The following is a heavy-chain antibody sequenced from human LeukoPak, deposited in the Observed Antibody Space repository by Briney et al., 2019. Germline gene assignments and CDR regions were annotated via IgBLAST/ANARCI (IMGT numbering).Heavy chain of an antibody. V-gene: IGHV3-21*05. D-gene: IGHD3-9*01. CDR3: ARFDGGFDS. Sequence: GGALRLSCAASGFTFKSFVMGWVRQAPGRGVEWVSYISKRSGHIYHTDSVEGRFTTSRDNANDSVYLQMNNLRVEDTAIHFCARFDGGFDSWGQGTLVTVSS. CDR1: GFTFKSFV. CDR2: ISKRSGHI. J-gene: IGHJ4*02.